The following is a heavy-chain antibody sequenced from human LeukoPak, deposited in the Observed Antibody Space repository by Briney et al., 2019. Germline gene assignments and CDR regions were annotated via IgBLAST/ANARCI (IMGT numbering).Heavy chain of an antibody. Sequence: GGSLRLSCAASGLTVSSTYMSWVRQAPGKGLEWVSVIYSGGNIYYIDSVKGRFTISRDTSKNTLYLQMNSLRAEDTAVYYCSIFGVVTPFDPWGQGTLVTVSS. CDR1: GLTVSSTY. D-gene: IGHD3-3*01. CDR3: SIFGVVTPFDP. CDR2: IYSGGNI. V-gene: IGHV3-53*01. J-gene: IGHJ5*02.